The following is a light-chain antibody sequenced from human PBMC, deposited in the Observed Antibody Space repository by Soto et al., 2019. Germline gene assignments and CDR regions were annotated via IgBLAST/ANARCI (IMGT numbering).Light chain of an antibody. CDR1: QSISSW. CDR3: QEYYNYST. CDR2: DAS. J-gene: IGKJ1*01. Sequence: DIQMTQSPSTLSASVGDRVTITCRASQSISSWLAWYQQKPGKAPKLLIYDASSLEGGVPSRFSGSGSGTEFTLTISSLQPDDFATYYCQEYYNYSTFGQGTKVEI. V-gene: IGKV1-5*01.